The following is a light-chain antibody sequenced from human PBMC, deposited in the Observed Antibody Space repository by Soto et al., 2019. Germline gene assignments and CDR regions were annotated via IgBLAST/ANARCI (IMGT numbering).Light chain of an antibody. CDR3: QQYGSSGT. J-gene: IGKJ1*01. CDR2: DAS. CDR1: QSVSSY. Sequence: IVLTQSPATLSLSPGERATLSCRASQSVSSYLAWYQQKPGQAPRLLIYDASNRATGIPARFSGSGSGTDFTLTISSLEPEDFAVYYCQQYGSSGTFGQGTRWIS. V-gene: IGKV3-11*01.